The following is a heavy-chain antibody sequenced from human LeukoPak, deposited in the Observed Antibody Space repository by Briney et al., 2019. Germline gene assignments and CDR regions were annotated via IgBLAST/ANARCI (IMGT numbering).Heavy chain of an antibody. Sequence: GGSLRLSCAAAGFTFSSYWMHWVRQAPGKGLVWFSRINSDGSSTSYADSVKGRFTISRDNAKNTLYLQMNSLRAEDTAVYYCAKGDSSKAVYGMDVWGQGTTVTVSS. V-gene: IGHV3-74*01. CDR2: INSDGSST. CDR1: GFTFSSYW. D-gene: IGHD6-13*01. CDR3: AKGDSSKAVYGMDV. J-gene: IGHJ6*02.